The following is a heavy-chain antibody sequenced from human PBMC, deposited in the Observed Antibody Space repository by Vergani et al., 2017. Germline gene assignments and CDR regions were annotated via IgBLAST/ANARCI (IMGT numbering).Heavy chain of an antibody. V-gene: IGHV1-18*01. Sequence: QVQLVQSGAEVKKPGASVKVSCKAPGYTFTKFGITWVRQAPGQGLQWMGWISAYNANTNFAQKLQGRVFMTTDTSTRTAYMELRSLRSDDTAVYYCARGGGQTALDLWGQGTLVTVSS. CDR1: GYTFTKFG. CDR3: ARGGGQTALDL. D-gene: IGHD5-18*01. CDR2: ISAYNANT. J-gene: IGHJ4*02.